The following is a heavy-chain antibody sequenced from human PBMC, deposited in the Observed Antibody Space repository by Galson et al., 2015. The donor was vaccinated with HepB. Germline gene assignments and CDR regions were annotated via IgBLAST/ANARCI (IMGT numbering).Heavy chain of an antibody. J-gene: IGHJ3*02. V-gene: IGHV6-1*01. CDR3: AIDSEQWLVRGAFDI. D-gene: IGHD6-19*01. CDR1: GDSVSSHSAA. Sequence: CAISGDSVSSHSAAWNWIRQSPSRGLEWLGRTYYRSKWYNDYAVSVKSRITINPDTSKNQFSLQLNSVTPEDTSVYYCAIDSEQWLVRGAFDIWGQWTMLTVSS. CDR2: TYYRSKWYN.